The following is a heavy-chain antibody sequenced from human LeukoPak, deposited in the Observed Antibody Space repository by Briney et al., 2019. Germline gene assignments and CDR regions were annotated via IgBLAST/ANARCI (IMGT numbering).Heavy chain of an antibody. D-gene: IGHD2-15*01. Sequence: GGSLRLSCAASGFTFGSYSMNWVRQVPGKGLQWVSSISSTSSYIYHADSVKGRFTISRENAKNSLYLQMNSLRAGDTAVYYCARGGYNTAPDYWGQGTLVTVSS. V-gene: IGHV3-21*01. CDR1: GFTFGSYS. J-gene: IGHJ4*02. CDR2: ISSTSSYI. CDR3: ARGGYNTAPDY.